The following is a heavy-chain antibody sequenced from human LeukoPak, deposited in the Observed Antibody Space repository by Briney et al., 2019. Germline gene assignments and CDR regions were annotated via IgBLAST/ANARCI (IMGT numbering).Heavy chain of an antibody. J-gene: IGHJ4*02. CDR2: IYHSGST. CDR1: GGSISSGGYS. D-gene: IGHD3-22*01. V-gene: IGHV4-30-2*01. Sequence: PSETLSLTCTVSGGSISSGGYSWSWIRQPPGKGLEWIGYIYHSGSTYYNPSLKSRVTISVDRSKNQFSLKLSSVTAADTAVYYCARGPSYDSSGYYPRGAFDYWGQGTLVTVSS. CDR3: ARGPSYDSSGYYPRGAFDY.